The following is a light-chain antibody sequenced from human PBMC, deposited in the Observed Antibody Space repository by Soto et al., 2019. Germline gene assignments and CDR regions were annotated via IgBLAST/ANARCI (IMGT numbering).Light chain of an antibody. J-gene: IGKJ5*01. CDR3: QQYNNWPIT. Sequence: EIVMTQSAATLSGSPGERATLSWRASQSVSSNLAWYQQKPGQAPRLLIYGASTRATGIPARFSGSVYGTEFNLTISSLQSEDFAVYYCQQYNNWPITFGQGTRLEIK. CDR1: QSVSSN. V-gene: IGKV3-15*01. CDR2: GAS.